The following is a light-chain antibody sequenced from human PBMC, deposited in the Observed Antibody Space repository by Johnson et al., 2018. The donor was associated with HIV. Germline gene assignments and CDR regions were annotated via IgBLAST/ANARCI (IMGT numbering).Light chain of an antibody. CDR2: DNN. V-gene: IGLV1-51*01. J-gene: IGLJ1*01. CDR1: SSNIGNNY. CDR3: GTWDGSLSAGV. Sequence: QSVLTQPPSVSAAPGQKVTISCSGSSSNIGNNYVSWYQQLPGTAPKLLIYDNNKRPSGIPDRFSGSKSGTSTTLVITGLQNGDEAYYYCGTWDGSLSAGVFGTGTKVTVL.